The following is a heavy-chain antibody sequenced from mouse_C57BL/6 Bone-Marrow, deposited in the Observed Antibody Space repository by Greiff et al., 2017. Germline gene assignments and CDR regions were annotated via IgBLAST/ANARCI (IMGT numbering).Heavy chain of an antibody. CDR2: FYPRNGNT. J-gene: IGHJ2*01. CDR1: GYTFTSYG. D-gene: IGHD1-1*01. V-gene: IGHV1-81*01. CDR3: AVSYTTGGRYYIDV. Sequence: VQLQQSGAELVRPGASVKLSCKASGYTFTSYGISWVKQSTGQGLEWIGEFYPRNGNTYYNEQFKGKATLTAEKSSSTAYMELRSLTSEDSEVYFCAVSYTTGGRYYIDVWGKGTTLTVSS.